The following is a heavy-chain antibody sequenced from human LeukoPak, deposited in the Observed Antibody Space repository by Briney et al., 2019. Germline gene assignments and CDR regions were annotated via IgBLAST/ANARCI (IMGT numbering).Heavy chain of an antibody. Sequence: GASVKVSCKASGYTFTNNHIHWVRQAPGQGLEWMGIINPSTGSTTYAQKFQGRVTMTRDTSISTAYMELSRLRSDDAAVYYCATPYYYDSSASTWFDPWGQGTLVTVSS. CDR3: ATPYYYDSSASTWFDP. V-gene: IGHV1-46*01. CDR2: INPSTGST. D-gene: IGHD3-22*01. CDR1: GYTFTNNH. J-gene: IGHJ5*02.